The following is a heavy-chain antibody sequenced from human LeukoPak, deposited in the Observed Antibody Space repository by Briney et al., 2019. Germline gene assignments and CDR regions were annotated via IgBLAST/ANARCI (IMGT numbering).Heavy chain of an antibody. D-gene: IGHD2-15*01. CDR2: ISGYNGKT. Sequence: ASVKVSCKTSGYSFNSHYVGWVRQAPGQGLEWIGWISGYNGKTNYAQKLQGRVTMTTDTSTTTAYMELRSLRSDDTAVYYCARVICSGDRCYPPSAVDIWGQGTMVTVSS. V-gene: IGHV1-18*01. J-gene: IGHJ3*02. CDR1: GYSFNSHY. CDR3: ARVICSGDRCYPPSAVDI.